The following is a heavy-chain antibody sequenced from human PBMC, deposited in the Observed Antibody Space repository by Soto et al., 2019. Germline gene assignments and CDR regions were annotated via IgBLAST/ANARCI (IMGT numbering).Heavy chain of an antibody. Sequence: GGSLRLSCATSGFTFRSYWMSWVRQAPGKGPEWVANIKQDGSEKQYVDSVKGRFAVSRDNAKKSLDLQMNSLRVEDTAVYYCARAEDYDFWSGPPKYFDNWGQGTQVTVSS. CDR1: GFTFRSYW. CDR2: IKQDGSEK. D-gene: IGHD3-3*01. CDR3: ARAEDYDFWSGPPKYFDN. V-gene: IGHV3-7*03. J-gene: IGHJ4*02.